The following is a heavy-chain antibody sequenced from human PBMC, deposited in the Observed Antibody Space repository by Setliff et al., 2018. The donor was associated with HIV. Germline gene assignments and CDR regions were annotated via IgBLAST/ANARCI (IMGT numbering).Heavy chain of an antibody. J-gene: IGHJ5*02. D-gene: IGHD6-13*01. Sequence: SETLSLTCTVSGGSISSHYWSWIRQPPGKGLEWIGEINHSGSTNYNPSLKSRVTISVDTSKNQFSLKLSSVTAADTAVYYCARALSAAGLAWFDPWGQGTLVTVSS. V-gene: IGHV4-59*11. CDR2: INHSGST. CDR3: ARALSAAGLAWFDP. CDR1: GGSISSHY.